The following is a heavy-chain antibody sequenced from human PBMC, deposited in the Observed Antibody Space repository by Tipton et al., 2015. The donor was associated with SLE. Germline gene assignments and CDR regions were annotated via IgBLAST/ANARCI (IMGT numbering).Heavy chain of an antibody. V-gene: IGHV4-34*01. CDR3: AIRRGLYCSSISCPVGFDP. J-gene: IGHJ5*02. D-gene: IGHD2-2*01. Sequence: LRLSCAVYGGSFSGYYWSWIRQPPGKGLEWIGEINHSGSTNYNPSLKSRVTILVDTSKNQFSLKLSSVTAADTAVYYCAIRRGLYCSSISCPVGFDPWGQGTLVTVSS. CDR1: GGSFSGYY. CDR2: INHSGST.